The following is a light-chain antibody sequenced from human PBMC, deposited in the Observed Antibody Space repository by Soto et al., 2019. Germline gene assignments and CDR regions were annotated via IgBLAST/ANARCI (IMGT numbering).Light chain of an antibody. CDR2: VNSDGSH. Sequence: QLVLTQSPSASASLGASVKLTCALSSGHSTYAIAWHQQQPEKGPRYLMKVNSDGSHMKGDDIPDRLSGSSSGAEHFLTISSLQSEDEADYYCQIWDTDIGVFGGGTKLTVL. J-gene: IGLJ3*02. V-gene: IGLV4-69*01. CDR1: SGHSTYA. CDR3: QIWDTDIGV.